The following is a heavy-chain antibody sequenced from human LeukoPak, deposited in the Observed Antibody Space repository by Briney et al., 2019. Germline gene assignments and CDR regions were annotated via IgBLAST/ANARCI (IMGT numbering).Heavy chain of an antibody. CDR1: GFTFSSYS. V-gene: IGHV3-21*01. J-gene: IGHJ4*02. Sequence: GGSLRLSCAASGFTFSSYSMNWVRQAPGKGLKWVPSISSDSTYINYADSVKGRFTISRDNAKNSLYLQMNCLRDEDTAVYYCARDYYGDYYFDFWGQGTLVTVSS. CDR2: ISSDSTYI. D-gene: IGHD4-17*01. CDR3: ARDYYGDYYFDF.